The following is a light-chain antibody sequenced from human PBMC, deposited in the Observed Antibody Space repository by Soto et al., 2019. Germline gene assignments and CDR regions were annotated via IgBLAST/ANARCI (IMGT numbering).Light chain of an antibody. CDR2: EVS. CDR3: SSYTSSSTGGL. Sequence: QPVLTQPASVSGSPGQSITISCSGTSSDVGGYDHVSWYQHHPGEAPKLMIYEVSYRPSGVSTRFSGSKSGNTASLTISGLQAEDEADYYCSSYTSSSTGGLFGGGTKLTVL. CDR1: SSDVGGYDH. V-gene: IGLV2-14*01. J-gene: IGLJ2*01.